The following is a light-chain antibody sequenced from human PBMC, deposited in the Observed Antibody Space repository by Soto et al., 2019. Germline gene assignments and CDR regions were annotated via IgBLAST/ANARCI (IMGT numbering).Light chain of an antibody. Sequence: LQQCPGPLPLSPGERATLSCRASPSVSNNYLAWYPQKPGTAPRPLIYEASNKTTGLPYRFSGSWPGADCTLTSRRLEPEEFAVYHCQQNGSPRTFGQETKMDTK. J-gene: IGKJ1*01. V-gene: IGKV3-20*01. CDR3: QQNGSPRT. CDR2: EAS. CDR1: PSVSNNY.